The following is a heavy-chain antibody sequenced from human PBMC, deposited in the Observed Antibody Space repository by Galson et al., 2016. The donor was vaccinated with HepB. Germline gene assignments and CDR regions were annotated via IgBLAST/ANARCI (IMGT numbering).Heavy chain of an antibody. Sequence: VSGDSIRGDGYFWTWIRQPAGQGLEWIGRVYTNGNSNSNPSLAGRVAISLDTSRNEFSLHLGSVTAADTAVYYCARGFCDVDCPKHNWFDPWGEGILVTVSS. D-gene: IGHD2-21*01. CDR2: VYTNGNS. V-gene: IGHV4-61*02. CDR3: ARGFCDVDCPKHNWFDP. CDR1: GDSIRGDGYF. J-gene: IGHJ5*02.